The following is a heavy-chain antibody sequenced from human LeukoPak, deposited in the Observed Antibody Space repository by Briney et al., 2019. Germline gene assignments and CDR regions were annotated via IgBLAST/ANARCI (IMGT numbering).Heavy chain of an antibody. V-gene: IGHV4-4*02. CDR1: GLTFSSYSM. CDR2: IYHNGNT. CDR3: ATSRDGYNKFDY. Sequence: GSLRLSCAASGLTFSSYSMNWVRQAPGKGLEWIGEIYHNGNTNYNPSLKSRVTISVDKSKNQFSLKLRSVTAADTAVYYCATSRDGYNKFDYWGQGTLVTVSS. D-gene: IGHD5-24*01. J-gene: IGHJ4*02.